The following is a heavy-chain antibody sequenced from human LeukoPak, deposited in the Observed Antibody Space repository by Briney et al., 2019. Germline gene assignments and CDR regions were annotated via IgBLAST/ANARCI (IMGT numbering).Heavy chain of an antibody. Sequence: GGSLRLSCVASGFTSSAFWMSWVRRPPGKGLEWVANIKKDGSEKEYVDSVKGRFSIFRDNAKNSVFLQMNSLRAEDTAVYYCARGGPDHAFDIWGQGTKVTVSS. V-gene: IGHV3-7*01. J-gene: IGHJ3*02. CDR3: ARGGPDHAFDI. D-gene: IGHD1-14*01. CDR1: GFTSSAFW. CDR2: IKKDGSEK.